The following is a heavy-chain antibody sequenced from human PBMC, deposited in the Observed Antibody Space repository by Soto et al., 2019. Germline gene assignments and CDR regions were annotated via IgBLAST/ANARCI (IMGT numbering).Heavy chain of an antibody. CDR2: ITSSSSTI. CDR1: GFTFSGFS. Sequence: GGSLRLSCAASGFTFSGFSMNWVRQAPGKGLEWVSYITSSSSTIYYADSVKGRFTISRDNGENSLHLQMNSLRDEDTAVYYCARVRIVAASKLYGMDVWGQGTTVTVSS. J-gene: IGHJ6*02. V-gene: IGHV3-48*02. D-gene: IGHD3-22*01. CDR3: ARVRIVAASKLYGMDV.